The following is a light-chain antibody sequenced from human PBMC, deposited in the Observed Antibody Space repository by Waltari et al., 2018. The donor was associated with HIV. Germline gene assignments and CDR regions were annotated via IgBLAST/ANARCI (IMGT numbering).Light chain of an antibody. J-gene: IGLJ2*01. V-gene: IGLV2-23*02. CDR1: SSDVGGSPL. CDR2: EVS. Sequence: QSALTQPASVSGSPGQSITISCTGTSSDVGGSPLFPWYQQHPGKAPKLMIYEVSKRPSGVSNRFSGSKSGNTASLTISGLQAEDEADYYCCAYAGSTTYVIFGGGTKLTVL. CDR3: CAYAGSTTYVI.